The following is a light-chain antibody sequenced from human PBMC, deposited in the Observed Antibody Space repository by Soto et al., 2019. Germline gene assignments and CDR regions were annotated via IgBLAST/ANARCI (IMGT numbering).Light chain of an antibody. CDR3: QQYNSWLRA. Sequence: STTTVSEQKGERVTXTCLASQSISSYLTWYQQKPGKAPKLLIYDASILESGVPSRFSRTSSGTELTLTISPLQPADFATYYWQQYNSWLRAFGQGAK. V-gene: IGKV1-5*01. CDR2: DAS. J-gene: IGKJ1*01. CDR1: QSISSY.